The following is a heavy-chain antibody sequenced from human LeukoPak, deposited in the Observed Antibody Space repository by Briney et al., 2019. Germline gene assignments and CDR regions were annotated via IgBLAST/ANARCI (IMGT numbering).Heavy chain of an antibody. Sequence: GGSLRLSCAASGFIFSSYPMNWVRQAPGKGLEWVAVISYDGGNKYYADSVKGRFTISRDNSKNTLYLQMNSLRAEDTAVYYCAKELGSSWRFTTFDYWGQGTLVTVSS. CDR3: AKELGSSWRFTTFDY. J-gene: IGHJ4*02. CDR1: GFIFSSYP. D-gene: IGHD6-13*01. V-gene: IGHV3-30*18. CDR2: ISYDGGNK.